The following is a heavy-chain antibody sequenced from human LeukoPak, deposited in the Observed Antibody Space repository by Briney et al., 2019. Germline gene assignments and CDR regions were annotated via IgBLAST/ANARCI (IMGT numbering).Heavy chain of an antibody. CDR3: ARDRGDDAFDN. D-gene: IGHD3-3*01. CDR2: IYYSGST. J-gene: IGHJ3*02. CDR1: GGSISSYY. V-gene: IGHV4-59*01. Sequence: PSETLSLTCTVSGGSISSYYWSWIRQPPGKGLEWIGYIYYSGSTNYNPSLKSRVTISVDTSKNQFSLKLSSVTAADTAVYYCARDRGDDAFDNWGQGTMVTVSS.